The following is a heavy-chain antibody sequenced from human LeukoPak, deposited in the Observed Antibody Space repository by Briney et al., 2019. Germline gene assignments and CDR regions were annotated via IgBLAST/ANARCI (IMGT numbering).Heavy chain of an antibody. V-gene: IGHV2-5*01. J-gene: IGHJ4*02. Sequence: SGPTLVNPTQTLTLTCTFSGFSLSTSGVGVGCIRQPPGKALEWLALIYWNDDKRYSPSLKSRLTITKDTSKNQVVLTMTNMDPVDTATYYCAHRTEEADPFDYWGQGTLVTVSS. CDR3: AHRTEEADPFDY. D-gene: IGHD1-14*01. CDR2: IYWNDDK. CDR1: GFSLSTSGVG.